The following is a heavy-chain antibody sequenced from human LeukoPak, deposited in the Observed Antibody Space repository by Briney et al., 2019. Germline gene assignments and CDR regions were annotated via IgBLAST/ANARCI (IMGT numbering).Heavy chain of an antibody. J-gene: IGHJ4*02. CDR3: ARERCSSTSCYSDY. D-gene: IGHD2-2*01. CDR1: GFTFSSYA. Sequence: GGSLRLSCAASGFTFSSYAMHWGRQAPGKWLEWVAVISYDGSNKYYADSVKGRFTTTSDNSKCTLYLQMSSLRAEDTAVDYCARERCSSTSCYSDYWGQGTLVTVSS. V-gene: IGHV3-30-3*01. CDR2: ISYDGSNK.